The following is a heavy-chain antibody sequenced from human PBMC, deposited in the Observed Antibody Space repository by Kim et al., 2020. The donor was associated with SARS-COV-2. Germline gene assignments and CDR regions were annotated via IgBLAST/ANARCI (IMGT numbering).Heavy chain of an antibody. D-gene: IGHD2-21*01. CDR3: ARAIGQWFDP. V-gene: IGHV3-21*01. Sequence: GGSLRLSCAASGFTFSNYNMNWVRQAPGKGLEWVSSIDSSRTYIYYADSVKGRFTISRDNAKSSLYLQMNSLRAEDTAMYYCARAIGQWFDPWGQGTLVTVSS. CDR2: IDSSRTYI. J-gene: IGHJ5*02. CDR1: GFTFSNYN.